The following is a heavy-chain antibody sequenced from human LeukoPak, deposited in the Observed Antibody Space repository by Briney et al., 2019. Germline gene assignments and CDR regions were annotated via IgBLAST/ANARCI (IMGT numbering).Heavy chain of an antibody. Sequence: GGSLRLSCAASGFTFSDCWMSWVRQAPGKGLEWVSSISSSSSYIYYADSVKGRFTISRDNAKNSLYLQMNSLRAEDTAVYYCAREPPDCSSTSCYGAYGMDVWGQGTTVTVSS. CDR3: AREPPDCSSTSCYGAYGMDV. V-gene: IGHV3-21*01. CDR1: GFTFSDCW. J-gene: IGHJ6*02. D-gene: IGHD2-2*01. CDR2: ISSSSSYI.